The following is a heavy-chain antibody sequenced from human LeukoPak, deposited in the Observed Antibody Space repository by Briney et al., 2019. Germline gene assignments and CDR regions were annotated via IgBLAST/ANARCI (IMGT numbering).Heavy chain of an antibody. CDR1: GYTFTGYY. Sequence: GASVKVSCKASGYTFTGYYMHWVRQAPGQGLEWMGWISAHNGNTNNAHKLQGRVTMTTDKSTSTAYMELRSLRSDATAVYYCARDLVYYYDSARGYWGQGTLVTVSS. CDR3: ARDLVYYYDSARGY. V-gene: IGHV1-18*04. D-gene: IGHD3-22*01. CDR2: ISAHNGNT. J-gene: IGHJ4*02.